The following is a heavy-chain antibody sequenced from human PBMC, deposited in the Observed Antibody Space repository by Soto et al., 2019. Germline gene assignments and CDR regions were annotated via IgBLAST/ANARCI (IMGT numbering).Heavy chain of an antibody. J-gene: IGHJ4*02. CDR3: AIEVGRSKHFDL. Sequence: GASVKVSCKVSGYSLTELSIHWVRQAPGEGLEWMGGYDLEKGETIYAQKFQGRVTMTEDSPADTPYMQLRSLRSEDTAVYYCAIEVGRSKHFDLWGQRTMVTVSS. V-gene: IGHV1-24*01. D-gene: IGHD6-13*01. CDR2: YDLEKGET. CDR1: GYSLTELS.